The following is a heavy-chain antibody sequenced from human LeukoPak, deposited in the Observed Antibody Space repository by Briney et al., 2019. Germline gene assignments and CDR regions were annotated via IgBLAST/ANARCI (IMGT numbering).Heavy chain of an antibody. D-gene: IGHD3-3*01. CDR3: ARAQSGFWSGYCFDY. CDR2: ITNDGSST. V-gene: IGHV3-74*01. CDR1: GLTFSSHW. J-gene: IGHJ4*02. Sequence: GGSLRLSCAASGLTFSSHWMHWVRQAPGKGLVWVSRITNDGSSTTYADSVKGRFTVSRDNAKNSLYLQMNSLRAEDTTVYYCARAQSGFWSGYCFDYWGQGTLVTVSS.